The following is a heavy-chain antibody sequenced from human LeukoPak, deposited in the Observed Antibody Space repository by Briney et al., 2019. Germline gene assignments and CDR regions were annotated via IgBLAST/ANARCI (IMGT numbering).Heavy chain of an antibody. D-gene: IGHD4-11*01. Sequence: PSETLSLTCTVSGGSISSYYWSWIRQPPGKGLEWIGYIYYSGSTNYNPSLKSRVTISVDTSKNQFSLKLSSVTAADTAVYYCARGTGGRGPTLTTVTTDYYYGMDVWGQGTTVTVSS. CDR1: GGSISSYY. CDR2: IYYSGST. V-gene: IGHV4-59*01. J-gene: IGHJ6*02. CDR3: ARGTGGRGPTLTTVTTDYYYGMDV.